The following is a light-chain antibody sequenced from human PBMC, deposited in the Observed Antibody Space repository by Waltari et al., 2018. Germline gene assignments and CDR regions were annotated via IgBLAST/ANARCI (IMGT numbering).Light chain of an antibody. CDR3: VGWDGSLRAYV. V-gene: IGLV1-47*01. J-gene: IGLJ1*01. CDR2: NDV. Sequence: QPVLTQPPSASGTPGQRVPISCSGSSSNIGHDNVYWYQQLPGKAPKLLIYNDVQRPSGVPDRFSGSKSGTSASLAISGLRSEDEADYYCVGWDGSLRAYVFGTGTMLTVL. CDR1: SSNIGHDN.